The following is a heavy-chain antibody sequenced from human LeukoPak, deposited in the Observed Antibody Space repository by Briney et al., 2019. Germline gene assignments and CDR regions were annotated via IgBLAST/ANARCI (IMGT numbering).Heavy chain of an antibody. CDR1: GFTFDDYG. J-gene: IGHJ4*02. V-gene: IGHV3-20*04. D-gene: IGHD2-2*01. CDR2: INWDGSST. CDR3: AKDRSDIVVVPDETLDY. Sequence: GGSLRLSCAASGFTFDDYGMSWVRHAPGKGLEWVSGINWDGSSTGYADSVKGRFTISRDNSKNTLYLQMNSLRAEDTAVYYCAKDRSDIVVVPDETLDYWGQGTLVTVSS.